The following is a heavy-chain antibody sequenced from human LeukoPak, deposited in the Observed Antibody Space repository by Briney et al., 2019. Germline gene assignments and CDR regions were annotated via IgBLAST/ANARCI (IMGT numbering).Heavy chain of an antibody. D-gene: IGHD6-13*01. CDR1: GGSISSSSYY. V-gene: IGHV4-39*01. Sequence: SETLSLTCTVSGGSISSSSYYWGWIRQPPGKGLEWIGSIYYSGSTYYNPSLKSRVTISVDTSKNQFSLKLSSVTAADTAVYYCARPILGQQLVLNAFDIWGQGTMVTVSS. CDR2: IYYSGST. J-gene: IGHJ3*02. CDR3: ARPILGQQLVLNAFDI.